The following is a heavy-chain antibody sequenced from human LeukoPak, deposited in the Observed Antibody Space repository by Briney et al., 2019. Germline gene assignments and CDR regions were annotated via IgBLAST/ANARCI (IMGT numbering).Heavy chain of an antibody. CDR2: ISAYNGNT. Sequence: ASVKVSCKASGYTFTGYGISWVRQAPGQGLEWMGWISAYNGNTNYAQKLQGRVTMTTDTSTSTAYMELRSLRSDDTAVYYCARDIVVVPAAMALGMVDYWGQGTLVTVSS. CDR1: GYTFTGYG. J-gene: IGHJ4*02. CDR3: ARDIVVVPAAMALGMVDY. D-gene: IGHD2-2*01. V-gene: IGHV1-18*01.